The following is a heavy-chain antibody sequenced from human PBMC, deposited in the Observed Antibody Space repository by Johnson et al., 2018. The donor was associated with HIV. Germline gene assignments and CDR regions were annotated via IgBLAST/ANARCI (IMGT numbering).Heavy chain of an antibody. CDR2: ISGTGGNT. CDR3: ARKADAIDI. J-gene: IGHJ3*02. Sequence: VYLVESGGGLVQPGGSLRLSCSASGFTFNNYAMNWVRQVPGKGLEWVSGISGTGGNTYYTESVKGRFTISRDNSKNSLYLQMNSLRAGDTAVYYCARKADAIDIWGQGTMVTVSS. V-gene: IGHV3-23*04. CDR1: GFTFNNYA.